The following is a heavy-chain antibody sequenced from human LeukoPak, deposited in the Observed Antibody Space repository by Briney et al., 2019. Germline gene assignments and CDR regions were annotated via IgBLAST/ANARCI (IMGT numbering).Heavy chain of an antibody. Sequence: ASVKVSCKASGYTFTGYYMHWVRQATGQGLEWMGWMNPNSGNTGYAQKFQGRVTMTRNTSISTAYMELSSLRSEGTAVYYCARGGYSRLDIFDYWGQGTLVTVSS. CDR1: GYTFTGYY. V-gene: IGHV1-8*02. J-gene: IGHJ4*02. CDR2: MNPNSGNT. CDR3: ARGGYSRLDIFDY. D-gene: IGHD6-13*01.